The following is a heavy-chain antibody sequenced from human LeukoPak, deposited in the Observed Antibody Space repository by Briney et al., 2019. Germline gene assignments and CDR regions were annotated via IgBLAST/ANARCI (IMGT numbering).Heavy chain of an antibody. J-gene: IGHJ6*04. CDR1: GGSFSGYY. D-gene: IGHD3-10*01. CDR3: ARGHYYGSGSCVDV. Sequence: SKTLSLTCAVYGGSFSGYYWSWIRQPPGKGLEWIGEINHSGSTNYNPSLKSRVTISVDTSKNQFSLKLSSVTAADTAVYYCARGHYYGSGSCVDVWGKGTTVTVSS. V-gene: IGHV4-34*01. CDR2: INHSGST.